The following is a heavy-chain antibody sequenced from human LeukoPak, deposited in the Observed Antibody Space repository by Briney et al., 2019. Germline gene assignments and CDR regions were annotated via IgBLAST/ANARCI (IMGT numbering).Heavy chain of an antibody. D-gene: IGHD5-12*01. CDR2: IYPGDCDN. CDR1: GYSFTSYW. Sequence: GGALQISYKGAGYSFTSYWIGWGRRMPRKGVVGMGIIYPGDCDNRYSPSFQGQVTISADKSISTAYLQWSSLKASDTAMYYCARFVDIVATMDYWGQGTLVPVSS. V-gene: IGHV5-51*03. J-gene: IGHJ4*02. CDR3: ARFVDIVATMDY.